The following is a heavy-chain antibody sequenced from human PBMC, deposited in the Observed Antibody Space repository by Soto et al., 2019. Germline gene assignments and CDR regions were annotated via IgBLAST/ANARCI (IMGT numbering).Heavy chain of an antibody. J-gene: IGHJ5*02. V-gene: IGHV1-2*04. CDR1: GYTFTGYC. CDR3: ARDLGYNWNDTHYNWFDP. Sequence: ASVKVSCKASGYTFTGYCMHWVRQAPGQGLEWMGWINPNSGGTNYAQKFQGWVTMTRDTSISTAYMELSRLRSDDTAVYYCARDLGYNWNDTHYNWFDPWGQGTLVTSPQ. CDR2: INPNSGGT. D-gene: IGHD1-20*01.